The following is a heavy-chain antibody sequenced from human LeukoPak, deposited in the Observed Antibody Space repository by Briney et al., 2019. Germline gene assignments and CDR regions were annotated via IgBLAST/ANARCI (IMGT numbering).Heavy chain of an antibody. V-gene: IGHV1-2*06. D-gene: IGHD3-22*01. J-gene: IGHJ4*02. Sequence: ASVKVSCKASGYTFTGYYMHWVRQAPGQGLEWMRRINPNSGGTNYAQKFQGRVTMTRDTSISTAYMELSRLRSDDTAVYYCARDYYDSSGYWVDDYWGQGTLVTVSS. CDR3: ARDYYDSSGYWVDDY. CDR2: INPNSGGT. CDR1: GYTFTGYY.